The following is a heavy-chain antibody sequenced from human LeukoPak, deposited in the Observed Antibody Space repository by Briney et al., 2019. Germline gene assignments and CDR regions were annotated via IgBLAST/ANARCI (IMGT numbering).Heavy chain of an antibody. CDR2: IKSKNVGETT. Sequence: GGSLRLSCVVSGLTFGNAWMSWVRQAPGKGLEWVGRIKSKNVGETTEYAAPVQGRFTISRGDSKNTVYLQMSSLKTEDTAVYFCTTGPGNSGYWGQGTLVTVSS. V-gene: IGHV3-15*01. CDR3: TTGPGNSGY. CDR1: GLTFGNAW. J-gene: IGHJ4*02. D-gene: IGHD4-23*01.